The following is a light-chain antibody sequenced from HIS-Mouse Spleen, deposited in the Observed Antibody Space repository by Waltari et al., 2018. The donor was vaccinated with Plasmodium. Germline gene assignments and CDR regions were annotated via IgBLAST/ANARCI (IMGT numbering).Light chain of an antibody. J-gene: IGKJ1*01. CDR1: QSVSSSY. CDR2: GAS. Sequence: EIVLTQSPGTLSLSPGERATLSCRASQSVSSSYLAWDQQKPGQAPRLLIYGASSSATSIPDSFSGSGSGRDFTLNISRREPEEFAVYYCQQYGSSSWTFGQGTKVEIK. CDR3: QQYGSSSWT. V-gene: IGKV3-20*01.